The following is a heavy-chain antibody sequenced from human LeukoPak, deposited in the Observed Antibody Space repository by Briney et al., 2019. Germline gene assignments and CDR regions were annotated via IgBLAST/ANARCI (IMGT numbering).Heavy chain of an antibody. CDR1: GGSISSDF. V-gene: IGHV4-59*01. Sequence: SETLSLTCTVSGGSISSDFWGWIRQPPGKGLEYIGYIYHSGSTTYNPALKSRLTISLDKSNNQFSLNLSSVTAADTAMYYCARYKTTAVLGAFDVWGQGTMVTVSS. CDR3: ARYKTTAVLGAFDV. J-gene: IGHJ3*01. D-gene: IGHD4-23*01. CDR2: IYHSGST.